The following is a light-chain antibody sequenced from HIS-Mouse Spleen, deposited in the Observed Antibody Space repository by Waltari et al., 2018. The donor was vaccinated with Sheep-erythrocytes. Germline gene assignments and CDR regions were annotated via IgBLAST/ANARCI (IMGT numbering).Light chain of an antibody. J-gene: IGKJ4*01. Sequence: DIVMTQSPLSLPVTPGEPASIPFRLSQSLLLCNGYNYLDWYLQKPGQAPQLLIYLGSTRAAGGPERFSGSGLGTDVTLKISRVEAGDVGVYYCMQALQTPLTFGGGTKVEIK. CDR3: MQALQTPLT. V-gene: IGKV2-28*01. CDR1: QSLLLCNGYNY. CDR2: LGS.